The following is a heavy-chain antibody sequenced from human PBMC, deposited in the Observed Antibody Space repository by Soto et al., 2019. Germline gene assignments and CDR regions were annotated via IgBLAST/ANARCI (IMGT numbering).Heavy chain of an antibody. CDR2: INHSGST. J-gene: IGHJ4*02. V-gene: IGHV4-34*01. CDR1: GGSFSGYY. D-gene: IGHD2-15*01. CDR3: ARESVGDIVVVVAAATGLDY. Sequence: QVQLQQWGAGLLKPSETLSLTCAVYGGSFSGYYWSWIRQPPGKGLEWIGEINHSGSTNYNPSLKSRVTLSVDTSKNQFSLKLGSVTAADTAVYYCARESVGDIVVVVAAATGLDYWGKGTLVTVSS.